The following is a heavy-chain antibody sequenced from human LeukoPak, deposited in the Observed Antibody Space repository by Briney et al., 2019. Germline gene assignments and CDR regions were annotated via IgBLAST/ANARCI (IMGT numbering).Heavy chain of an antibody. D-gene: IGHD4-17*01. Sequence: ASVKVSCKASGYSFSSYGISWVRQAPGQGLEWMGRIIPILGIANYAQKFQGRVTITADKSTSTAYMELSSLRSEDTAVYYCAREPRVDNGDSWRYFDLWGRGTLVTVSS. CDR1: GYSFSSYG. CDR3: AREPRVDNGDSWRYFDL. CDR2: IIPILGIA. V-gene: IGHV1-69*04. J-gene: IGHJ2*01.